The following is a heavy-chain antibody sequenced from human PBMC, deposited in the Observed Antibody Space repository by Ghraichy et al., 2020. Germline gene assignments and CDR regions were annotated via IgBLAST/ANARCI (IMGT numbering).Heavy chain of an antibody. Sequence: SETLSLTCAVYGGSFSGYYWSWIRQPPGKGLEWIGEINHSGSTNYNPSLKSRVTISVETSKNQFSLKLSSVTAADTAVYYCARVDIYMDVWGKGTTVTVSS. J-gene: IGHJ6*03. CDR3: ARVDIYMDV. V-gene: IGHV4-34*01. CDR2: INHSGST. CDR1: GGSFSGYY.